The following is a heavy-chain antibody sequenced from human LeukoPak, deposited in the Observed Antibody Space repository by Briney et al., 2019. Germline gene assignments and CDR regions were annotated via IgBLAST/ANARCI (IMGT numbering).Heavy chain of an antibody. Sequence: SETLSLTCAVSGGSISSGGYSWSWIRQPPGKGLEWIGYIYHSGSTYYNPSLKSRVTISVDRSKNQFSLKLSSVTAADTSMYYCVRRQSSSWSTFDYWGQGTLVTVSS. CDR1: GGSISSGGYS. CDR3: VRRQSSSWSTFDY. J-gene: IGHJ4*02. CDR2: IYHSGST. D-gene: IGHD6-13*01. V-gene: IGHV4-30-2*01.